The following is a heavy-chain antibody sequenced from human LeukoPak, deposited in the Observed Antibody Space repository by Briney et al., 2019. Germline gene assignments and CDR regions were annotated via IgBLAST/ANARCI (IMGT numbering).Heavy chain of an antibody. CDR3: ARARVPNWFDP. CDR1: GGSFSGYY. CDR2: INHRGST. D-gene: IGHD1-1*01. Sequence: SETLSLTCAVYGGSFSGYYWSWIRQPPGKGLEWIGEINHRGSTNYNPSLKSRVTISVDTSKNQFSLKLSSVTAADTAVYYCARARVPNWFDPWGQGTLVTVSS. V-gene: IGHV4-34*01. J-gene: IGHJ5*02.